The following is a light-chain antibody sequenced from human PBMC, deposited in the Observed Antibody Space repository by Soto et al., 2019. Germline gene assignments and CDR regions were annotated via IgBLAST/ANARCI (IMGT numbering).Light chain of an antibody. CDR3: LQDFTYPRT. CDR2: SAS. Sequence: AMQMTQSPSSVSASVGARVTITCRASQGISNELGWCQQKPGKAPKLLIYSASGLQSGVPSRFSGCGSGTDFTLSISGLQPEDFATYFCLQDFTYPRTFGQGTKA. V-gene: IGKV1-6*01. J-gene: IGKJ1*01. CDR1: QGISNE.